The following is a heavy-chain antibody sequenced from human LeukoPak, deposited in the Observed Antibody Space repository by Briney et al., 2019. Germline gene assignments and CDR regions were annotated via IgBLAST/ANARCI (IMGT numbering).Heavy chain of an antibody. Sequence: RGESLKISCVASGYNFTFYWIGWVRQMPGKGLEWMGIIYPGDSDTSYSPSFQVQVTISADKSINASYLQWSSLKASDTAIYYCARRELYSGYDAYYGVDVWGQGTTVIVSS. J-gene: IGHJ6*02. V-gene: IGHV5-51*01. CDR3: ARRELYSGYDAYYGVDV. D-gene: IGHD5-12*01. CDR2: IYPGDSDT. CDR1: GYNFTFYW.